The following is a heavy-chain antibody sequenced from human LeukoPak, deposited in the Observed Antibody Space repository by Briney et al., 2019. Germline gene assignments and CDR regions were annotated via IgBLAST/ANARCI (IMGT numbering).Heavy chain of an antibody. CDR3: ARHALGRYCSSTSCEYYFDY. Sequence: SETLSLTCTVSGGSISSYYWSWIQQPPGKGLEWIGYIYTSGSTNYNPSLKSRVTISVDTSKNQFSLKLSSVTAADTAVYYCARHALGRYCSSTSCEYYFDYWGQGTLVTVSS. D-gene: IGHD2-2*01. V-gene: IGHV4-4*09. J-gene: IGHJ4*02. CDR1: GGSISSYY. CDR2: IYTSGST.